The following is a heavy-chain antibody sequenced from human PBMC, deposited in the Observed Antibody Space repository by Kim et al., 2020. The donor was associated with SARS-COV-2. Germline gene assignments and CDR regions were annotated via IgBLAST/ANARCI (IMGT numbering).Heavy chain of an antibody. Sequence: VKGRFTISRDNSKNTVYLQMNSLRAEDTAVYYCASNTVATSAFSYWYFDLWGRGTLVTVSS. CDR3: ASNTVATSAFSYWYFDL. V-gene: IGHV3-30*07. J-gene: IGHJ2*01. D-gene: IGHD5-12*01.